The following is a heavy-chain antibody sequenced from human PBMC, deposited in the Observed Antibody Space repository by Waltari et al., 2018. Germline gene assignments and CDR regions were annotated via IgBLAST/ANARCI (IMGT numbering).Heavy chain of an antibody. Sequence: EVQLVESGGGLTQPGGSLRLSCAASGFTVSSNYMSWVRQAPGKGLEWVSAIYSDGTTYYTDSMKGRFTISRDSSKDTLYLQMNSLRAEDSAVYYCARFIVVVPAAMRDDAFDIWGQGTMVTVSS. CDR1: GFTVSSNY. CDR2: IYSDGTT. V-gene: IGHV3-53*01. J-gene: IGHJ3*02. D-gene: IGHD2-2*01. CDR3: ARFIVVVPAAMRDDAFDI.